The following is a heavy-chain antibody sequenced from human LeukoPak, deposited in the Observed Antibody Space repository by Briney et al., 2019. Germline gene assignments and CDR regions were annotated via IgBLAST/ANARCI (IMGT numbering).Heavy chain of an antibody. J-gene: IGHJ4*02. CDR1: GYTFSSYE. V-gene: IGHV3-48*03. D-gene: IGHD3-9*01. CDR2: ISSSGSTI. CDR3: ARDPQHYDILTGYYPPYFDY. Sequence: PGGSLRLSCAASGYTFSSYEMNWDRQAPGKGLEWVSYISSSGSTIYYADSVKGRFTISRDNAKNSLYLQMNSLRAEDTAVYYCARDPQHYDILTGYYPPYFDYWGQGTLVTVSS.